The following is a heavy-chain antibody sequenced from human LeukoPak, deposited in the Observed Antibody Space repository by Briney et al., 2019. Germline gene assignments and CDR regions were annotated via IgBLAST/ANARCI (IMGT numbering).Heavy chain of an antibody. CDR1: GFTFSSYA. V-gene: IGHV3-23*01. J-gene: IGHJ5*02. D-gene: IGHD4-17*01. CDR3: ARLGDMTTMTPLHH. CDR2: ISGSGGST. Sequence: PGGSLRLSCAASGFTFSSYAMSWVRQAPGKGLEWVSAISGSGGSTYYADSVRGRFTISRDNSKNALFLQMISLRAEDTAVYYCARLGDMTTMTPLHHWGQGTLVTVSS.